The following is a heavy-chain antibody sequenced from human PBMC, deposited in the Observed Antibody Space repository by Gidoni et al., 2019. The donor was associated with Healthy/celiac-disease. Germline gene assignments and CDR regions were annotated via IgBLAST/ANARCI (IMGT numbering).Heavy chain of an antibody. J-gene: IGHJ3*02. Sequence: QLQLQESGPGLVKPSETLSLTCTVSGGPISSRSYYWGWIRQPPGKGLEWIGGIYYGGSPYYTPSLKSRVTISVDTSKNQFSLKLSSVTAADTAVYYCARHLGNSSPALANAFDIWGQGTMVTVSS. D-gene: IGHD3-22*01. V-gene: IGHV4-39*01. CDR1: GGPISSRSYY. CDR2: IYYGGSP. CDR3: ARHLGNSSPALANAFDI.